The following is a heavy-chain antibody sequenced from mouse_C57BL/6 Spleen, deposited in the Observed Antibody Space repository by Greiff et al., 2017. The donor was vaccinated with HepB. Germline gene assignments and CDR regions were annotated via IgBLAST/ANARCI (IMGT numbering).Heavy chain of an antibody. CDR1: GYTFTDYD. V-gene: IGHV1-15*01. J-gene: IGHJ3*01. CDR2: IDPETGGT. D-gene: IGHD1-1*01. Sequence: VKLMESGAELVRPGASVTLSCKASGYTFTDYDMHWVKQTPVHGLEWIGAIDPETGGTAYNQKFKGKAILTADKSSSTAYMELRSLTSEDSAVYYCTRDYYSRGYAWFAYWGQGTLVTVSA. CDR3: TRDYYSRGYAWFAY.